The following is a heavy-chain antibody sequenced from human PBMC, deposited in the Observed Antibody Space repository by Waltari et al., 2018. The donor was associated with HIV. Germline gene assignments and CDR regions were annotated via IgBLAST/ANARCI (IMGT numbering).Heavy chain of an antibody. V-gene: IGHV3-9*01. CDR1: GFTFDDYA. J-gene: IGHJ4*02. D-gene: IGHD6-19*01. CDR3: AGSQQWPLPFDY. CDR2: ISWNSGSI. Sequence: EVQLVESGGGLVQPGRSLRLSCAASGFTFDDYAMHWVRQAPGKGLEWVSGISWNSGSIGYADSVKGRFTISRDNAKNSLYLQMNSLRAEDTALYYCAGSQQWPLPFDYWGQGTLVTVSS.